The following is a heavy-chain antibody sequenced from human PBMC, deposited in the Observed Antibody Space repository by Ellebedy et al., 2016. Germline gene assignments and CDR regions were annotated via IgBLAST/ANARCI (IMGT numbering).Heavy chain of an antibody. V-gene: IGHV1-69*13. D-gene: IGHD4-17*01. Sequence: SVKVSXKASGGTLSSYAISWVRQAPGQGLKWMGTIIPIFRSTNYAQKFQGRVTITADESTTTAYMELSSLRSDDTAVYYCARELTALTTRCFDTWGQGTLVTVSS. CDR1: GGTLSSYA. CDR3: ARELTALTTRCFDT. CDR2: IIPIFRST. J-gene: IGHJ5*02.